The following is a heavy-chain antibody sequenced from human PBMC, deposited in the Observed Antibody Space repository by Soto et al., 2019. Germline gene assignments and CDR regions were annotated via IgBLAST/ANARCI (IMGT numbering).Heavy chain of an antibody. D-gene: IGHD6-13*01. CDR1: GYTFTSYA. CDR3: AGDGAAAGRENGMDV. J-gene: IGHJ6*02. Sequence: ASVKVSCKASGYTFTSYAMHWVRQAPGQRLEWMGWINAGNGNTKYSRKFQGRVTITRETPASTAYMELSSLRSEDTAVYYCAGDGAAAGRENGMDVWGQGTTVTVSS. CDR2: INAGNGNT. V-gene: IGHV1-3*01.